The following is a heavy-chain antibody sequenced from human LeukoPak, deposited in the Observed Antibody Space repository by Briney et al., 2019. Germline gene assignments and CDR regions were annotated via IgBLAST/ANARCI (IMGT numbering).Heavy chain of an antibody. Sequence: GGSLRLSCVASGFIFTNYWMTWVRQAPGKGLEWVANIRHDESEKYYVDSVKGRFTISRDNAKNSLSLQMNSLRAEDTAIYYCVRGNTFFIYWGQGTLVTVSS. CDR2: IRHDESEK. J-gene: IGHJ4*02. V-gene: IGHV3-7*01. CDR3: VRGNTFFIY. CDR1: GFIFTNYW. D-gene: IGHD3-3*02.